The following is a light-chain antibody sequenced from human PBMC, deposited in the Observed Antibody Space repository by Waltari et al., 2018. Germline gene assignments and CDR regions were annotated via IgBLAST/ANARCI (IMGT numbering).Light chain of an antibody. CDR2: EVS. CDR3: SSYAGSNNFVV. Sequence: QSALTQPPSASGSPGQSATISCTGTSSDVVGYTYVSWYQQHPGKAPKRMIYEVSKRPSGVPDRFSGSKSGNTASLTVSGLQAEDEADYYCSSYAGSNNFVVFGGGTKLTVL. V-gene: IGLV2-8*01. J-gene: IGLJ2*01. CDR1: SSDVVGYTY.